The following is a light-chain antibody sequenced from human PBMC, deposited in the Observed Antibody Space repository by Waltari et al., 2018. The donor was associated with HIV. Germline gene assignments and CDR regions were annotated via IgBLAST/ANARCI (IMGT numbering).Light chain of an antibody. Sequence: QSTLTQPPSASGSPGQSVTISCTGTSSDIGGYNYVSWYQKNPAKAPKLIMTEVTKRPSGVPDRFSGSKSGNTASLTVSGLQADDEALYYCSSFAPTNKFYVLFGGGTTLTVL. CDR3: SSFAPTNKFYVL. J-gene: IGLJ2*01. CDR1: SSDIGGYNY. CDR2: EVT. V-gene: IGLV2-8*01.